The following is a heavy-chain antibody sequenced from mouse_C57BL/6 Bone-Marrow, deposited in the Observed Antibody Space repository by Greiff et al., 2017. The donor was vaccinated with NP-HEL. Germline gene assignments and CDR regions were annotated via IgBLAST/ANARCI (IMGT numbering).Heavy chain of an antibody. V-gene: IGHV1-82*01. Sequence: QVQLQQSGPELVKPGASVKISCKASGYAFSSSWMNWVKQRPGKGLEWIGRIYPGDGDTNYNGKFKGKATLTADKSSSTAYMQLSRLTSEDSAVYICARPLIYDGYYPYAMDYWGQGTSVTVSS. CDR1: GYAFSSSW. CDR3: ARPLIYDGYYPYAMDY. J-gene: IGHJ4*01. CDR2: IYPGDGDT. D-gene: IGHD2-3*01.